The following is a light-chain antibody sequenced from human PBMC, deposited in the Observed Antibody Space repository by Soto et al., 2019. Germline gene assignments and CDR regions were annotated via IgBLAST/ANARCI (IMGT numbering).Light chain of an antibody. CDR3: QQYYNWPRT. Sequence: IVMTQSPATLSVSLGERATLSCRASQSVSSNLAWYQQKPGQAPRLLIYGASTRATGIPARFSGSGSGTEFTLPISSLQSEDFAVYYCQQYYNWPRTFGQGTKLEIK. V-gene: IGKV3-15*01. CDR1: QSVSSN. J-gene: IGKJ2*01. CDR2: GAS.